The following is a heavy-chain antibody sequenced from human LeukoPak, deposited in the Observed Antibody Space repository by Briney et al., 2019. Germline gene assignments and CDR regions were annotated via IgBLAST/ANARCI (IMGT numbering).Heavy chain of an antibody. Sequence: ASVKVSCKASGYTFTSYDINWVRQATGQGLEWMGWMNPNSGNTGYAQKFQGRVTMTRNTSISTAYMGLSSLRSEDTAVYYCARALYTDLSFDPWGQGTLVTVSS. CDR1: GYTFTSYD. CDR3: ARALYTDLSFDP. D-gene: IGHD2-2*02. CDR2: MNPNSGNT. V-gene: IGHV1-8*01. J-gene: IGHJ5*02.